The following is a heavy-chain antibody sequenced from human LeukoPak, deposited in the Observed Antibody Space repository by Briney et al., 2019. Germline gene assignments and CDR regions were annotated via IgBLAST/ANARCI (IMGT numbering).Heavy chain of an antibody. J-gene: IGHJ4*02. CDR3: ATPERGYSGYDFGS. V-gene: IGHV1-2*02. D-gene: IGHD5-12*01. CDR1: GYTFTGYY. Sequence: ASVKVSCKASGYTFTGYYMHWVRQAPGEGLEWMGWINPNSGGTNYAQKFQGRVTMTRDTSISTAYMELSRLRSDDTAVYYCATPERGYSGYDFGSWGQGTLVTVSS. CDR2: INPNSGGT.